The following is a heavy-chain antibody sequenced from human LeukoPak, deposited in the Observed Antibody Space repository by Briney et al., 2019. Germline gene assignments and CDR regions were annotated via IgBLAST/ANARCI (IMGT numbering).Heavy chain of an antibody. CDR3: AKDRYYDSSGYAN. Sequence: GGSLRLSCAASGFTFSDYYMSWIRQAPGKGLEWVSYISSSGSTIYYADSVKGRFTISRDNSKNTLYLQMNSLRAEDTAVYYCAKDRYYDSSGYANWGQGTLVTVSS. CDR2: ISSSGSTI. V-gene: IGHV3-11*01. CDR1: GFTFSDYY. D-gene: IGHD3-22*01. J-gene: IGHJ4*02.